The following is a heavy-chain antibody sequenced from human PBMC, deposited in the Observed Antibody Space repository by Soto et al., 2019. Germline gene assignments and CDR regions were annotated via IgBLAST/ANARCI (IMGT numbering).Heavy chain of an antibody. J-gene: IGHJ4*02. CDR2: ISSGRPTI. D-gene: IGHD6-6*01. CDR1: GFTFSSYG. Sequence: EVQLVESGGGLVQPGGSLRLSCAASGFTFSSYGMNWVRQAPGKGRAWVSYISSGRPTIQYADSVKGRFTISRDNAKNSLYLQMNGLRDEDTAVYYCARGGAARPDYWGRGTLVIVSS. CDR3: ARGGAARPDY. V-gene: IGHV3-48*02.